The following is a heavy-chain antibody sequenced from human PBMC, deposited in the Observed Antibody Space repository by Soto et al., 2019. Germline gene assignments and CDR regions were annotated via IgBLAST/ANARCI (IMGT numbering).Heavy chain of an antibody. CDR3: ARVHCGGDCRPGEWFFYYGMDV. J-gene: IGHJ6*02. CDR2: INPRGGDS. CDR1: GYRFLDYY. V-gene: IGHV1-46*01. D-gene: IGHD2-21*01. Sequence: QGQLVQSGAEMKTPGASVELSCTASGYRFLDYYIHWVRQAPGQGLEWMGIINPRGGDSRHAQKFQGRVTMTRDTYTSTVYMDLRSLTSEDTAVYYCARVHCGGDCRPGEWFFYYGMDVWGQGTTVTVSS.